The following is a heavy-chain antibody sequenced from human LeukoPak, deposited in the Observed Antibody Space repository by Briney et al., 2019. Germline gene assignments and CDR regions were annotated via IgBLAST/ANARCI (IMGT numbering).Heavy chain of an antibody. J-gene: IGHJ4*02. CDR1: EFTFSSNY. Sequence: GGSLRLSCAASEFTFSSNYMSWVRQAPGKGLEWVSVIYSGGSTYHADSVKGRSTISRDNSKNTLYLQMNSLRAEDTAVYYCARASISSRGDEYWGQGTLVTVSS. V-gene: IGHV3-66*01. CDR3: ARASISSRGDEY. CDR2: IYSGGST. D-gene: IGHD3-10*01.